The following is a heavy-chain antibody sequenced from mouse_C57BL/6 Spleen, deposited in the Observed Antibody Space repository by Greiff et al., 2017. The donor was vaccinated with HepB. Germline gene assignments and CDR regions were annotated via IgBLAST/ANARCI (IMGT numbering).Heavy chain of an antibody. J-gene: IGHJ1*03. CDR3: ARMIHWYFDV. D-gene: IGHD2-4*01. V-gene: IGHV1-80*01. CDR1: GYAFSSYW. Sequence: VMLVESGAELVKPGASVKISCKASGYAFSSYWMNWVKQRPGKGLEWIGQIYPGDGDTNYNGKFKGKATLTADKSSSTAYMQLSSLPSEDSAVYFCARMIHWYFDVWGTGTTVTVSS. CDR2: IYPGDGDT.